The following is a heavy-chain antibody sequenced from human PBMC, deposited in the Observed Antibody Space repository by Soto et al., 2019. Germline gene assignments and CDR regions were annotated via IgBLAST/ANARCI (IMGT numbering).Heavy chain of an antibody. D-gene: IGHD2-2*01. V-gene: IGHV3-74*01. CDR3: TRSIMGFSYADS. J-gene: IGHJ4*02. Sequence: EVQLVESGGVLVQPGGSLELPFSASGFPVSSYWMHWVRQAPGKGPVWVSRINDDGSDTVYADSVKGRFTISRDNAKNTLYLQMNSLRAEDTAVYYCTRSIMGFSYADSWGQGTLVTVSS. CDR2: INDDGSDT. CDR1: GFPVSSYW.